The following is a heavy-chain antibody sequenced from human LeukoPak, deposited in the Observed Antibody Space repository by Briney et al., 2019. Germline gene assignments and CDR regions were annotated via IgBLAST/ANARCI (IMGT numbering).Heavy chain of an antibody. J-gene: IGHJ4*02. V-gene: IGHV1-18*01. D-gene: IGHD5-18*01. CDR3: ARDAGYSYGTYYFDY. CDR2: ISAYNGNT. CDR1: GYTFTSYA. Sequence: ASVKVSCKASGYTFTSYAMNWVRQAPGQGLEWMGWISAYNGNTNYAQKLQGRVTMTTDTSTSTAYMELRSLRSEDTAVYYCARDAGYSYGTYYFDYWGQGTLVTVSS.